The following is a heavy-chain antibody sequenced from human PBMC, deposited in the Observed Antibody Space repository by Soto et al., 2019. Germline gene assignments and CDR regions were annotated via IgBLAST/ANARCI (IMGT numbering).Heavy chain of an antibody. D-gene: IGHD6-19*01. Sequence: SETLSLTCTVSGGSISSSSYYWGWIRQPPGKGLEWIGSIYYSGSTYYNPSLKSRVTISVDTSKNQFSLKLSSVTAADTAVYYCARHSVVSRLAAFDIWGQGAMVTVSS. CDR1: GGSISSSSYY. CDR3: ARHSVVSRLAAFDI. V-gene: IGHV4-39*01. J-gene: IGHJ3*02. CDR2: IYYSGST.